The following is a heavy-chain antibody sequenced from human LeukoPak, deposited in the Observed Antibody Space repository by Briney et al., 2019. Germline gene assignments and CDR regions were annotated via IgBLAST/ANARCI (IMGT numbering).Heavy chain of an antibody. CDR2: ISGSSGST. V-gene: IGHV3-23*01. CDR1: GFTFSSYG. Sequence: GGSLRLSCAASGFTFSSYGMSWVRQAPGKGLEWVSAISGSSGSTYYADSVKGRFTISRDNSKNTLYLQMNSLRAEDTAVYYCARGGGGSSWYVGGDYYYMDVWGKGTTVTISS. D-gene: IGHD6-13*01. J-gene: IGHJ6*03. CDR3: ARGGGGSSWYVGGDYYYMDV.